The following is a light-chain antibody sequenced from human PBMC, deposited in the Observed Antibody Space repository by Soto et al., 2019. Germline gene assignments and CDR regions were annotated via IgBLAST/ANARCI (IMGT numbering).Light chain of an antibody. Sequence: IMLTQSPGNLSLSPGERATLSCRASQSITSNYLAWYQQKPGQAPRLLLYGASTRATGVPDRFSSSGSGTVFTLTISRLKPEDFAMYYCQQYARSYTFGQGTKLESK. CDR1: QSITSNY. V-gene: IGKV3-20*01. J-gene: IGKJ2*01. CDR2: GAS. CDR3: QQYARSYT.